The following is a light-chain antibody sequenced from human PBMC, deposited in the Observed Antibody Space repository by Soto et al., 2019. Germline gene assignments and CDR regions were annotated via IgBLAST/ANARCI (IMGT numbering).Light chain of an antibody. Sequence: QSVLTQPPSVSAAPGQKVTISCSGSSSDIGTNYVSWYQQLPRPAPNLLICDNNTRPSGMPARFSGAKSGTTATLGITGRQTGDEADDYCGTWDRSLSAVVFGGGTKVTVL. CDR3: GTWDRSLSAVV. CDR1: SSDIGTNY. J-gene: IGLJ2*01. V-gene: IGLV1-51*01. CDR2: DNN.